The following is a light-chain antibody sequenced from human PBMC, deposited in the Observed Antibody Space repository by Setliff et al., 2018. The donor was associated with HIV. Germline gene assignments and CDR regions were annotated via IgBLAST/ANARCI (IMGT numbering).Light chain of an antibody. CDR1: ALPKQY. J-gene: IGLJ1*01. CDR3: QSADSRGILYV. CDR2: KDS. Sequence: SYELTQPPSVSVSPGQTARITCSGDALPKQYAYWYQQKPGQAPVLVIYKDSERPSGIPERFSGSSSGTTVTLTISGVQAEDEADYYCQSADSRGILYVFGSETKVTV. V-gene: IGLV3-25*03.